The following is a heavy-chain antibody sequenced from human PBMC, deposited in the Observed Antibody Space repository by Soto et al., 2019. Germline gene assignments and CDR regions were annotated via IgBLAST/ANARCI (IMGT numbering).Heavy chain of an antibody. Sequence: ASVKVSCKTSGYTFNTYGINWVRQAPGQGLELMGWISAYDGKTTYAEKFQGRVTLTTDTSTSTAYMELRSLRSDDTAIYYCARDPHEFWTSYWFDPWGQGTLVTVSS. CDR2: ISAYDGKT. D-gene: IGHD3-3*01. CDR1: GYTFNTYG. J-gene: IGHJ5*02. V-gene: IGHV1-18*01. CDR3: ARDPHEFWTSYWFDP.